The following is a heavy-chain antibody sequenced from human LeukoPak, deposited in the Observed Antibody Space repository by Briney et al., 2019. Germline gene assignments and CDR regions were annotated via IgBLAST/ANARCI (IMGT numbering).Heavy chain of an antibody. D-gene: IGHD2-15*01. Sequence: PSETLSLTCTVSGGSISNYYWIWIRQPPGKGLEWIGYIYYSGSTNYNPSLKSRVTISVDTSKNQFSLKLSSVTAADTAVYYCARDNRVCSGGSCYSRYYYGMDVWGQGTTVTVSS. CDR1: GGSISNYY. V-gene: IGHV4-59*01. CDR2: IYYSGST. J-gene: IGHJ6*02. CDR3: ARDNRVCSGGSCYSRYYYGMDV.